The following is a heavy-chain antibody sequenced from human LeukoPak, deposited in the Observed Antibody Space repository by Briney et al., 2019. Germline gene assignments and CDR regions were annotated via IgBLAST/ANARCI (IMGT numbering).Heavy chain of an antibody. D-gene: IGHD7-27*01. V-gene: IGHV1-2*02. CDR2: INPNSGGT. Sequence: ASVKVSCKASGYTFTGYYMHWVRQAPGQGLEWMGWINPNSGGTNYAQKFQGRVTMTRGTSISTAYMELSRLRSDDSAVYYCARVKTGDLRGFDYWGQGTLVTVSS. CDR1: GYTFTGYY. J-gene: IGHJ4*02. CDR3: ARVKTGDLRGFDY.